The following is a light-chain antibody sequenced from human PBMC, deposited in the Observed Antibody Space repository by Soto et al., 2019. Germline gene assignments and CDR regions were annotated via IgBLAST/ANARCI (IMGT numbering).Light chain of an antibody. Sequence: QTVVTQPPSASGTPGQRVTISCSGSNSNIGSNTVNWYQQLPGTDPKLLIYYDNLRPSGVPDRISGSKSGTSASLAISGLQSDDEADYYCAAWDDSLNGLVFGTGTKLTVL. J-gene: IGLJ1*01. CDR3: AAWDDSLNGLV. CDR2: YDN. V-gene: IGLV1-44*01. CDR1: NSNIGSNT.